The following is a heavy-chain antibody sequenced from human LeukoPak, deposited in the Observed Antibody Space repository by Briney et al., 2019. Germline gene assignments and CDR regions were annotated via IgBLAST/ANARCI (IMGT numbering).Heavy chain of an antibody. V-gene: IGHV3-33*08. CDR3: ARDGYGYNDGNGPSDY. CDR1: GFTFSSYA. J-gene: IGHJ4*02. D-gene: IGHD5-18*01. CDR2: IWYDGSNQ. Sequence: RPGGSLRLSCAASGFTFSSYAMSRVRQAPGKGLEWVAVIWYDGSNQYYADSVKGRFTISRDNSKNTVYLQMNSLRAEDTAVYYCARDGYGYNDGNGPSDYWGQGTLVTVSS.